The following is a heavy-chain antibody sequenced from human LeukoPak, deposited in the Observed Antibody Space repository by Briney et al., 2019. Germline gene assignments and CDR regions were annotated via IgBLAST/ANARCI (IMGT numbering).Heavy chain of an antibody. CDR3: AKGTGYSISFPMDV. CDR2: ISWNSGTI. CDR1: GFTFDDYA. J-gene: IGHJ6*02. Sequence: PGRSLRLSCAASGFTFDDYAMHWVRQAPGKGLEWVSGISWNSGTIVYADFVKGRFTISRDSAKSSLSLQMNSLTTEDTALYYCAKGTGYSISFPMDVWGQGTTVTVSS. D-gene: IGHD6-6*01. V-gene: IGHV3-9*01.